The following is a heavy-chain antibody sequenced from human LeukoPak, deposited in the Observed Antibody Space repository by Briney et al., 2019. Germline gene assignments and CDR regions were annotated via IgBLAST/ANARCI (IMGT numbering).Heavy chain of an antibody. J-gene: IGHJ3*02. Sequence: GGSLRLSCAASEFTFRSYAMHWVRQAPGKGLEWVANIKQDGTDKYYVDSVRGRFTISRDNAKNSLYLQMNSLGVEDTAVYYCARGRVGQWLVDAFDIWGQGTMVTVSS. CDR1: EFTFRSYA. D-gene: IGHD6-19*01. V-gene: IGHV3-7*01. CDR2: IKQDGTDK. CDR3: ARGRVGQWLVDAFDI.